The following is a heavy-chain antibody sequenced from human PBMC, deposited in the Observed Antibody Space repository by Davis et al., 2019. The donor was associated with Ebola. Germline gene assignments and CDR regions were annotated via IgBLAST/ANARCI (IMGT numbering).Heavy chain of an antibody. CDR3: ARQGPYDILTGHRFGFGP. CDR2: IYYSGST. D-gene: IGHD3-9*01. V-gene: IGHV4-39*01. Sequence: MPSETLSLTCTVSGGSIISSSSYWGWIRQPPRKGLEWIGSIYYSGSTYYNPSLKSRVTISVDTSKNQFSLKLSSVTAADTAVYYCARQGPYDILTGHRFGFGPWGQGTLVTVSS. CDR1: GGSIISSSSY. J-gene: IGHJ5*02.